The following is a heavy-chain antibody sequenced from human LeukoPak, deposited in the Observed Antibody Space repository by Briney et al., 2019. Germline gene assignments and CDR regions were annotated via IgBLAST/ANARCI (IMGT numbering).Heavy chain of an antibody. V-gene: IGHV3-33*06. D-gene: IGHD3-3*01. J-gene: IGHJ3*02. Sequence: GESLRLSCAASGFTFSSYGMHWVRQAPGKGLEWVAVIWYDGSNKYYADSVKGRFTISRDNSKNTLYLQMNSLRAEDTAVYYCAKSALDFWSGPAAFDIWGQGTMVTVSS. CDR3: AKSALDFWSGPAAFDI. CDR1: GFTFSSYG. CDR2: IWYDGSNK.